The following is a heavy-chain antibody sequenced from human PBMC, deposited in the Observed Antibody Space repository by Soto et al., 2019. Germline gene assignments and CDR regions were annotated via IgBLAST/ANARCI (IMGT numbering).Heavy chain of an antibody. J-gene: IGHJ5*02. Sequence: QVQLQQWGAGLLKPSETLSLTCAVYGGSFSGYYWSWIRQPPGKGLEWIGEINHSGSTNYNPSLKSRVTISVDTSKNQFSLKLISVTAADTAVYYCARGYDSHWFDPWGQGTLVTVSS. CDR3: ARGYDSHWFDP. D-gene: IGHD5-12*01. CDR1: GGSFSGYY. V-gene: IGHV4-34*01. CDR2: INHSGST.